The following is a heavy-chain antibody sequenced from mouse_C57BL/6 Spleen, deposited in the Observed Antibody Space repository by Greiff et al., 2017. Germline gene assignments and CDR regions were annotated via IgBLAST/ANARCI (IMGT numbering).Heavy chain of an antibody. Sequence: QVQLQQSGAELVRPGTSVKLSCKASGYTFTSYWMHWVKQRPGQGLEWIGVIDPSDSYTNYNQKFKGKATLTVDTSSSTAYMQLSSLTSEDSAVYYCARWGEGYWGQGTTLTVSS. V-gene: IGHV1-59*01. CDR3: ARWGEGY. CDR1: GYTFTSYW. CDR2: IDPSDSYT. J-gene: IGHJ2*01.